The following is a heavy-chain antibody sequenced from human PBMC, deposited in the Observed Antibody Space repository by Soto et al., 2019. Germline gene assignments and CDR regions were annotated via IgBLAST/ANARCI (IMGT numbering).Heavy chain of an antibody. CDR3: RYYDSSGYYGNDAFDI. V-gene: IGHV4-34*01. J-gene: IGHJ3*02. Sequence: QVQLQQWGAGLLKPSETLSLTCAVYGGSFSGYYWSWIRQPPGKGLEWIGEINHSGSTNYNPSLRSLVTISVDTSKNQFSLKLSSVTAADTAVYYCRYYDSSGYYGNDAFDIWGQGTMVTVSS. D-gene: IGHD3-22*01. CDR1: GGSFSGYY. CDR2: INHSGST.